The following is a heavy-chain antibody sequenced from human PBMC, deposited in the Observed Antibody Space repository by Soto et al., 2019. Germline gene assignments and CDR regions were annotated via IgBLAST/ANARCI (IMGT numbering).Heavy chain of an antibody. Sequence: SETLSLTCTVSGGSISSYYWSWIRQPPGKGLEWIGYIYYSGSTNYNPSLKSRVTISVDTSKNQFSLKLSSVTAADTAVYYCAGLGQWLVNDYWGQGTLVTVS. D-gene: IGHD6-19*01. CDR1: GGSISSYY. J-gene: IGHJ4*02. CDR3: AGLGQWLVNDY. CDR2: IYYSGST. V-gene: IGHV4-59*08.